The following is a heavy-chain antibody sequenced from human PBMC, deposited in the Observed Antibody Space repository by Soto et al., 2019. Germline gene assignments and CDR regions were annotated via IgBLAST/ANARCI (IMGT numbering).Heavy chain of an antibody. V-gene: IGHV4-4*02. CDR1: SGSISSTNW. D-gene: IGHD2-15*01. J-gene: IGHJ6*04. CDR2: IYHGGST. CDR3: ARGSRYCSGGTCYRDLDV. Sequence: QVQLQESGPGLVKPSGTLSLTCAVSSGSISSTNWWSWVRQPPGKGLEWIGEIYHGGSTNYNPSLMSRVTISVDKSKNYFSLELSSVTAADTAVYYCARGSRYCSGGTCYRDLDVWGKGTTVTVSS.